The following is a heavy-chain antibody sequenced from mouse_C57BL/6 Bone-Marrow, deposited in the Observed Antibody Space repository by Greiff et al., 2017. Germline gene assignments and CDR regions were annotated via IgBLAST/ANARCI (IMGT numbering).Heavy chain of an antibody. Sequence: DVMLVESGEGLVKPGGSLKLSCAASGFTFSSYAMSWVRQTPEKRLEWVAYISSGGDYIYYADTVKGRFTISRDNARNTLYLQMSSLTSEDTAMYYCTRGLPLNYAMDYWGQGTSVTVSS. CDR2: ISSGGDYI. CDR3: TRGLPLNYAMDY. CDR1: GFTFSSYA. V-gene: IGHV5-9-1*02. D-gene: IGHD3-1*01. J-gene: IGHJ4*01.